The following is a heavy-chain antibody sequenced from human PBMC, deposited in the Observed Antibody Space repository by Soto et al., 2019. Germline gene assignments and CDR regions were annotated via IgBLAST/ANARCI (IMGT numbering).Heavy chain of an antibody. J-gene: IGHJ4*02. Sequence: QVQLVQSGAEVKKPGSSVKVSCKASGGTFSSYAISWVRQAPGKGIEWMGGIIPIFGTANYAQKFQGRVTITADESTSTAYMELSSLRSEDTAVYYCARDRISGSYQGIDYWGQGTLVTVSS. CDR3: ARDRISGSYQGIDY. CDR2: IIPIFGTA. D-gene: IGHD1-26*01. CDR1: GGTFSSYA. V-gene: IGHV1-69*01.